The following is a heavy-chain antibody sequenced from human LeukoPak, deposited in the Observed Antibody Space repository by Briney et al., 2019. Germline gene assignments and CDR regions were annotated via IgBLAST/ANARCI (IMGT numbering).Heavy chain of an antibody. J-gene: IGHJ4*02. Sequence: GGSLRLSCAASGFTFSSYSMNWVRQAPGKGLEWVSYISSSSSTIYYADSVKGRFTISRDNAKNSLYLQMNSLRAEDTAVYYCARALRGGDYWGPGTLVTVSS. V-gene: IGHV3-48*01. CDR2: ISSSSSTI. CDR3: ARALRGGDY. CDR1: GFTFSSYS. D-gene: IGHD3-10*01.